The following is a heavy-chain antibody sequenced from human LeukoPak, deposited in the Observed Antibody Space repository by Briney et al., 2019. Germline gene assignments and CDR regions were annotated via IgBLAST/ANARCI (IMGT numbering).Heavy chain of an antibody. CDR2: ISYSGNT. J-gene: IGHJ4*02. CDR3: ARWLRFAYYFDY. Sequence: ASETLSLTCTVSGGSINSYYWSWIRQPPGKGLEWIGYISYSGNTNYNPSLESRLTISVDTSKNQFPLKLSSVTAADTAVYYCARWLRFAYYFDYWGQGTLVTVSS. V-gene: IGHV4-59*08. D-gene: IGHD5-12*01. CDR1: GGSINSYY.